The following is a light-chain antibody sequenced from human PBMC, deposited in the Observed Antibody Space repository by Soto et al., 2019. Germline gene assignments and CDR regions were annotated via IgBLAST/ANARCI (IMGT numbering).Light chain of an antibody. J-gene: IGLJ1*01. CDR1: SSDVGNYNL. Sequence: QSVLTQPASVSGSPGQSITISCTGTSSDVGNYNLVSWYQQHPGKAPKLMIFEVSNRPSGVSNRFSGSKSGNTASLTISGLQAEDEAGYYCISYTTSSTSYVFGTGTKLTVL. V-gene: IGLV2-14*02. CDR2: EVS. CDR3: ISYTTSSTSYV.